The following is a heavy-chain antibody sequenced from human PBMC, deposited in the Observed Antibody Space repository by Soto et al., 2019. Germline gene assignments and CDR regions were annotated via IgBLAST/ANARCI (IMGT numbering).Heavy chain of an antibody. CDR1: GYSFTGYY. Sequence: XSVKVSYNASGYSFTGYYMHWVRQAPGQGLEWMGWINPNSGGTNYAQKFQGRVTMTRDTSISTAYMELSRLRSDDTAVYYCARARDIVVVPDGYSSSWYDLWGQGTLVTVSS. CDR2: INPNSGGT. D-gene: IGHD6-13*01. CDR3: ARARDIVVVPDGYSSSWYDL. J-gene: IGHJ4*02. V-gene: IGHV1-2*02.